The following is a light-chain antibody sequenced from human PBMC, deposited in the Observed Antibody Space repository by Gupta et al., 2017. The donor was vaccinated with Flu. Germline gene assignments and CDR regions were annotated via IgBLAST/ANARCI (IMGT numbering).Light chain of an antibody. CDR2: TTS. J-gene: IGKJ4*01. CDR1: QGINSH. CDR3: QQRYSSPLA. Sequence: DIQLIHSPPFLSASVGDRVTITCRASQGINSHLAWYQQTPGKAPNLQIYTTSPVKSGVPSRFSGCGTGIAFTLTIISRQPEDFATYYSQQRYSSPLAFGRGTKVEI. V-gene: IGKV1-9*01.